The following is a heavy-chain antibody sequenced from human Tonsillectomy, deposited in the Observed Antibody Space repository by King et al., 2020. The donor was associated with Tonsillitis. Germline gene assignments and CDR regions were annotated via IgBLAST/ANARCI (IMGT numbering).Heavy chain of an antibody. V-gene: IGHV4-34*01. D-gene: IGHD6-19*01. CDR1: GEPFNGYF. CDR3: AGQWLAEVWFGP. J-gene: IGHJ5*02. CDR2: INHRGVT. Sequence: HVQLQQWGAGLLKPSETLSLTCVVYGEPFNGYFWSWIRQSPGKGLEWIGDINHRGVTTYNPSLRGRLAMSVDTSKNHFSLKLNSVTAADTAVYYCAGQWLAEVWFGPWGTGTPVTVSS.